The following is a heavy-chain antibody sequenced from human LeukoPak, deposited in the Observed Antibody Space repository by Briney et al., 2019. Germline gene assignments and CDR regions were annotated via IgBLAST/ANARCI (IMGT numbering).Heavy chain of an antibody. Sequence: GGSLRLSCAASGFTFSSYAMSWVRQAPGKGLEWVSAISGSGGSTYYADSVKGRFTISRDNSKNTLYLQMNSLRAEDTAVYYCARDMSSGSGPYGMDVWGQGTTVTVSS. D-gene: IGHD2-15*01. V-gene: IGHV3-23*01. CDR2: ISGSGGST. CDR1: GFTFSSYA. CDR3: ARDMSSGSGPYGMDV. J-gene: IGHJ6*02.